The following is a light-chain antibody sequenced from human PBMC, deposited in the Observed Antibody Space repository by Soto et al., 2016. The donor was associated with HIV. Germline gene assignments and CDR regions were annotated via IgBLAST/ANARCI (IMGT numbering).Light chain of an antibody. J-gene: IGLJ1*01. CDR3: QVWDSSSDQYV. Sequence: SYELTQPPSVSVAPGKTATITCGGNNIGTKSVHWYQQRPGQAPVLVVYDDRDRPSGIPERFSGSNSGNTATLTISRVEAGDEADYYCQVWDSSSDQYVFGTGTEVTVL. CDR2: DDR. CDR1: NIGTKS. V-gene: IGLV3-21*03.